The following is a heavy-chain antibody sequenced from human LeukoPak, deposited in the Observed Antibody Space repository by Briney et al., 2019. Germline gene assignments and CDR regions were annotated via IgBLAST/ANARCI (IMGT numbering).Heavy chain of an antibody. D-gene: IGHD2-2*01. CDR3: TKAEGSTFYYGYFDS. J-gene: IGHJ4*02. V-gene: IGHV3-9*01. Sequence: PGRSLRLSCEASGFTFDNYAMHWVRQAPGKGLEWVSGLSWNSGALGYADSVRGRFTISRDNAKNSLYLQMNSLTAEDTALYYCTKAEGSTFYYGYFDSWGQGTLVTVSS. CDR2: LSWNSGAL. CDR1: GFTFDNYA.